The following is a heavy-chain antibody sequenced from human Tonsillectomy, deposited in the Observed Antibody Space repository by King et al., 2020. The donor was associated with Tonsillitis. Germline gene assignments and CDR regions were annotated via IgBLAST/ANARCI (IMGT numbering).Heavy chain of an antibody. CDR2: FSSGGST. D-gene: IGHD3-10*01. CDR3: AKVADASGGYSIDY. Sequence: VQLVESGGGLVQPGGSLRLSCAASGFTFKNYAMTWVRQAPGKGLDWVSHFSSGGSTYYADSVKGRFTISRDNSKNTLYLQMNSLRAEDTAVYYCAKVADASGGYSIDYWGQGALVTVSS. J-gene: IGHJ4*02. CDR1: GFTFKNYA. V-gene: IGHV3-23*04.